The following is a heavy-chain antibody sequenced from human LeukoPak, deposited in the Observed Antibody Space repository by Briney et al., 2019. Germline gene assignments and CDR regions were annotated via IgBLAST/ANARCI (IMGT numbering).Heavy chain of an antibody. CDR2: VSAGGGST. J-gene: IGHJ4*02. D-gene: IGHD1-26*01. CDR3: AKKRGGVGATQVFRFDY. Sequence: GGSLRLSCAASGFIFNTYAMTWVRQTPGKGLEWVSAVSAGGGSTYYADSVKGRFTISRDNSQNMLYLQMDSLRAEDTAVYYCAKKRGGVGATQVFRFDYWGQGTLVTVSS. V-gene: IGHV3-23*01. CDR1: GFIFNTYA.